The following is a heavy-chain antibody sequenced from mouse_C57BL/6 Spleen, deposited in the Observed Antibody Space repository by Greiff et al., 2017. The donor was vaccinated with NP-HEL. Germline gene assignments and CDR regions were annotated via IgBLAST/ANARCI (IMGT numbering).Heavy chain of an antibody. V-gene: IGHV1-50*01. CDR3: ARRELGLWYFEV. D-gene: IGHD4-1*01. CDR2: IDPSDSYT. J-gene: IGHJ1*03. CDR1: GYTFTSYW. Sequence: QVQLQQPGAELVKPGASVKLSCKASGYTFTSYWMQWVKQRPGQGLEWIGEIDPSDSYTNYNQKFKGKATLTVDTSSSTAYMQLSSLTSEDSAVYYCARRELGLWYFEVWGTGTTVTVSS.